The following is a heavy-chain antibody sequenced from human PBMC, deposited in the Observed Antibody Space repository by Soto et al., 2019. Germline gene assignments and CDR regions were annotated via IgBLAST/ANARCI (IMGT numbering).Heavy chain of an antibody. CDR3: AIAPHGMDV. CDR2: ISYDGTKT. J-gene: IGHJ6*02. V-gene: IGHV3-30-3*01. Sequence: QGQLVESGGGVIQPGRSLRLSCAASRFTFSLYAMHWIRQAPGKGLEWVAAISYDGTKTYYTDSVKGRFTISRDSSKDTLYLQMNSLRGEDTGVYYFAIAPHGMDVWGQGTTVTVS. CDR1: RFTFSLYA.